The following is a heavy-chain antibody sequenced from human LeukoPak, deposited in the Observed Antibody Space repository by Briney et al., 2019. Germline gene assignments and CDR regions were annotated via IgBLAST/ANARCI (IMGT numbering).Heavy chain of an antibody. Sequence: QAGGSLRLSCAASGFTFSSYSMDWVRQAPGKGLEWVSYISSSSSTIYYADSVKGRSTISRDNAKNSLFLQMNSLRAEDTAVYYCARDIGAAADCNLDYWGQGTLVTVSS. CDR3: ARDIGAAADCNLDY. D-gene: IGHD6-13*01. CDR2: ISSSSSTI. CDR1: GFTFSSYS. J-gene: IGHJ4*02. V-gene: IGHV3-48*01.